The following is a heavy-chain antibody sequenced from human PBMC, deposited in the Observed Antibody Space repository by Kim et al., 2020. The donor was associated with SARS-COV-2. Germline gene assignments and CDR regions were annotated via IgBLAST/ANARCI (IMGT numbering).Heavy chain of an antibody. D-gene: IGHD6-19*01. J-gene: IGHJ4*02. V-gene: IGHV4-39*07. CDR3: RAAVAGTVSNFDY. Sequence: YNPSLKSRVTISVAPSKNQFSLKLSSVTAADTAVYYCRAAVAGTVSNFDYWGQGTLVTVSS.